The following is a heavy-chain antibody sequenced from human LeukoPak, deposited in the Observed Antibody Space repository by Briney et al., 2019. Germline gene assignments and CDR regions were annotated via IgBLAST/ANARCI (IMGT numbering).Heavy chain of an antibody. CDR3: AKWDPYYGSGSSPFDY. J-gene: IGHJ4*02. CDR2: ISGSGGST. CDR1: GFTFSSYA. D-gene: IGHD3-10*01. Sequence: GGSLRLSCAASGFTFSSYAMSWVRQAPGKGLEWVSAISGSGGSTYYADSVKGRFTISRDNYKNTLYLQMNSLRAEDTAVYYCAKWDPYYGSGSSPFDYWGQGTLVTVSS. V-gene: IGHV3-23*01.